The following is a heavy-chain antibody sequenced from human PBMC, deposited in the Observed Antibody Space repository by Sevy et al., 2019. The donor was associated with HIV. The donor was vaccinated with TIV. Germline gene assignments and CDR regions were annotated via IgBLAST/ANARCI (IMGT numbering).Heavy chain of an antibody. CDR3: ARGPRGVAIYYYYMDV. V-gene: IGHV1-46*01. CDR1: GYTFTSYY. CDR2: INPSGGST. J-gene: IGHJ6*03. Sequence: ASVKVSCKASGYTFTSYYMHWVRQAPGQGLEWMGIINPSGGSTSYAQKLQGRVTMNRETSTSTVYMGLSSLRSEDTAVYYCARGPRGVAIYYYYMDVWGKGTTVTVSS.